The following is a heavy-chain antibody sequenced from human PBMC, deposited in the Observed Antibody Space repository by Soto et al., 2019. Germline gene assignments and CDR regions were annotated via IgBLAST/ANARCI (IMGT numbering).Heavy chain of an antibody. CDR2: IIPIFGTA. CDR3: ARESPYYGGNPLSSCGMDV. CDR1: GGTFSSYA. D-gene: IGHD4-17*01. Sequence: GASVKVSCKASGGTFSSYAISWVRQAPGQGLEWMGGIIPIFGTANYAQKFQGRVTITADESTSTAYMELSSLRSEDTAVYYCARESPYYGGNPLSSCGMDVWGPGTSLTVS. V-gene: IGHV1-69*13. J-gene: IGHJ6*02.